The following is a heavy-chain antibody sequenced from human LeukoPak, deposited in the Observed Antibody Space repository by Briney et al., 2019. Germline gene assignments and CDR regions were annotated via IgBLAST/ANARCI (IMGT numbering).Heavy chain of an antibody. V-gene: IGHV1-69*13. CDR1: GGTFSSYA. CDR3: ARDRLEWLLRGAFDI. CDR2: IISIFGTA. Sequence: ASVKVSCKASGGTFSSYAISWVRQAPGQGLEWMGGIISIFGTANYAQKFQGRVTITADESTSTAYMELSSLRSEGTAVYYCARDRLEWLLRGAFDIWGQGTMVTVSS. J-gene: IGHJ3*02. D-gene: IGHD3-3*01.